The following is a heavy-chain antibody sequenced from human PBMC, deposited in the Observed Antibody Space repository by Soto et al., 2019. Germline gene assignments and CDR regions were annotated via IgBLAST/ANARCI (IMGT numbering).Heavy chain of an antibody. CDR1: GFTFGDYA. V-gene: IGHV3-49*03. D-gene: IGHD1-1*01. CDR3: SREAGTVDY. Sequence: GGSLRLSCTASGFTFGDYALSWFRQAPGRGLQWVVFIRSKVHGGTSEYAASVKDRFIISRDDSRNIAYLHMNSLKTDDTGVYYSSREAGTVDYWGQGTLVTVSS. CDR2: IRSKVHGGTS. J-gene: IGHJ4*02.